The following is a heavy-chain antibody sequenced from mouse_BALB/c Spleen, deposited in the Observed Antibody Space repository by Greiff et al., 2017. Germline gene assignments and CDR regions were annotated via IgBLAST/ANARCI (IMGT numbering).Heavy chain of an antibody. V-gene: IGHV2-9*02. CDR1: GFSLTSYG. D-gene: IGHD4-1*01. J-gene: IGHJ2*01. Sequence: VQGVESGPGLVAPSQSLSITCTVSGFSLTSYGVHWVRQPPGKGLEWLGVIWAGGSTNYNSALMSRLSISKDNSKSQVFLKMNSLQTDDTAMYYCARGRELGFDYWGQGTTLTVSS. CDR2: IWAGGST. CDR3: ARGRELGFDY.